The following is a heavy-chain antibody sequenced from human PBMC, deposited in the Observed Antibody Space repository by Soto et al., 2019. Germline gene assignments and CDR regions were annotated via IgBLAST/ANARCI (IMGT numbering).Heavy chain of an antibody. CDR2: ISAYNGNT. CDR1: GYTFTSYG. CDR3: ARAKSRDIVVVLNY. D-gene: IGHD2-2*01. Sequence: ASVKVSCKASGYTFTSYGISWVRQAPGQGLEWMGWISAYNGNTNYAQKLQGRVTMTTDTSTSTAYMELRSLRSDDTAVYYCARAKSRDIVVVLNYWGQGTLVTVSS. V-gene: IGHV1-18*04. J-gene: IGHJ4*02.